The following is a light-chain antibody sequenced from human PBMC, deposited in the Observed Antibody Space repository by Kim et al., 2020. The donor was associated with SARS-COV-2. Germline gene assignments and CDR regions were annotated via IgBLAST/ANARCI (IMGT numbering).Light chain of an antibody. CDR3: QTWGTGMNWV. J-gene: IGLJ3*02. CDR1: SGHSSYA. CDR2: LNSDGSH. V-gene: IGLV4-69*01. Sequence: QLVLTQSPSASASLGASVKLTCTLSSGHSSYAIAWHQQQPEKGPRYLMKLNSDGSHSKRDGIPDRFSGSSSGAERYLTISSLQSEDEADYYCQTWGTGMNWVFGGGTKLTVL.